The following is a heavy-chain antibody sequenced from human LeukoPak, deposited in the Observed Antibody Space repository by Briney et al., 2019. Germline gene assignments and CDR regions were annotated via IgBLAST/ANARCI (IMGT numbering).Heavy chain of an antibody. CDR2: INSDGTTT. Sequence: GGSLRLSCAASGFTFSKFWMHWVRQAPGKGLVWVSRINSDGTTTTYADSVKGRFTISRDNAKNTLYLQMNSLRAEDTAVYYCARDFADCSSTSCSNWFDPWGQGTLVTVSS. V-gene: IGHV3-74*01. D-gene: IGHD2-2*01. CDR3: ARDFADCSSTSCSNWFDP. CDR1: GFTFSKFW. J-gene: IGHJ5*02.